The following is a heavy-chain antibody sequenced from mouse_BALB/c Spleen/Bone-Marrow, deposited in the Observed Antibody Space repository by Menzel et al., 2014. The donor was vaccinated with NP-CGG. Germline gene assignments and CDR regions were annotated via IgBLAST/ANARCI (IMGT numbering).Heavy chain of an antibody. CDR2: IDPANGNT. J-gene: IGHJ2*01. CDR3: ARGYYDYDLDY. CDR1: GFNIKDTY. V-gene: IGHV14-3*02. D-gene: IGHD2-4*01. Sequence: EVQLQESGAELVKPGASVKLSCTASGFNIKDTYMHWVKQRPEQGLEWIGRIDPANGNTKYDPKFQGKATITADTSSNTAYLQLSSLTSEDTAVYYCARGYYDYDLDYWGQGTTLTVSS.